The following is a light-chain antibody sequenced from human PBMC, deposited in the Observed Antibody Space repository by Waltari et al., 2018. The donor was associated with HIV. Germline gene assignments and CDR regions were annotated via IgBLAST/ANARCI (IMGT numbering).Light chain of an antibody. J-gene: IGLJ2*01. Sequence: SSELTQDPAVSVALGQTVRITCQGDTLRNYYATWYKQKPGQAPLLVMYGKNNRPSGIPDRFSGSTSGNTASLTITGTQAEDEADYYCSSRDNSGNHVVFGGGTKLTVL. CDR2: GKN. V-gene: IGLV3-19*01. CDR3: SSRDNSGNHVV. CDR1: TLRNYY.